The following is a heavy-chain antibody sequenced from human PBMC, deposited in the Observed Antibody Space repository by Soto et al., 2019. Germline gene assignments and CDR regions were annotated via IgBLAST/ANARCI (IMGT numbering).Heavy chain of an antibody. CDR1: GYTFTSYD. J-gene: IGHJ4*02. Sequence: ASVKVSCKASGYTFTSYDINWVRQATGQGLEWMGWMNPNSGNTGYAQKFQGRVTTTRNTSISTAYMELSSLRSEDTAVYYCARGGWYNWNDEEFDYWGQGALVTVSS. CDR3: ARGGWYNWNDEEFDY. D-gene: IGHD1-1*01. V-gene: IGHV1-8*01. CDR2: MNPNSGNT.